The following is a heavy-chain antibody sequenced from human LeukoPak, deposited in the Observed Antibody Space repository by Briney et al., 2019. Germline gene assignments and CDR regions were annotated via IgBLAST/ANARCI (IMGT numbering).Heavy chain of an antibody. CDR1: GGTFSSYA. CDR2: IIPILGIA. Sequence: GASVKVSCKASGGTFSSYAISWVRQAPGQGLEWMGRIIPILGIANYAQKFQGRVTITADKSTSTAYMELSSLRSEDTAVYYCARDKGIAVARNWFDPRGQGTLVTVSS. V-gene: IGHV1-69*04. J-gene: IGHJ5*02. D-gene: IGHD6-19*01. CDR3: ARDKGIAVARNWFDP.